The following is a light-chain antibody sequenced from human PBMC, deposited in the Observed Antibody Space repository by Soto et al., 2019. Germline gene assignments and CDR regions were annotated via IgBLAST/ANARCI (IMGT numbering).Light chain of an antibody. CDR3: QHYNSYSEA. Sequence: DIQMTQSPSSLSASVGDIVTITCRASQSISNYLNWYQQKPGKAPKLLIYAASSLQGGVPSRFSGSESGTDFTLTISSLQPDDFATYYCQHYNSYSEAFGQGTKVELK. V-gene: IGKV1-39*01. CDR1: QSISNY. CDR2: AAS. J-gene: IGKJ1*01.